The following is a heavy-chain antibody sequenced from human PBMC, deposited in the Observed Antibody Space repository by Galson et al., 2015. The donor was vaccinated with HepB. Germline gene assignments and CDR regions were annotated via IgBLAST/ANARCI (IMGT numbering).Heavy chain of an antibody. CDR2: INPSGAST. D-gene: IGHD3-10*01. V-gene: IGHV1-46*04. CDR3: ARAPPKVRGQRKDYYYGMDV. J-gene: IGHJ6*02. CDR1: GYTFADYY. Sequence: SVKVSCKASGYTFADYYIHWVRQAPGQGLEWMGIINPSGASTNYAQKLQGRITMTRDTSTSTFYMVLSSLRSADTAVYYCARAPPKVRGQRKDYYYGMDVWGQGTTVTVSS.